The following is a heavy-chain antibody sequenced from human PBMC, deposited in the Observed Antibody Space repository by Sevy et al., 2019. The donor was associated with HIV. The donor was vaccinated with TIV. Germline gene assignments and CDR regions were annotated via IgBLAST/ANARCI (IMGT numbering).Heavy chain of an antibody. CDR3: AREGCTQPHDY. D-gene: IGHD2-8*01. Sequence: GGSLRLSCAASGFTFAKYSMSWVRQAPGKGLEWVSTFSFGCGRINYADSVKGRFTISKDDSKNTLFLQMNSLRAEDTATYFCAREGCTQPHDYWGQGTLVTVSS. CDR1: GFTFAKYS. V-gene: IGHV3-23*01. CDR2: FSFGCGRI. J-gene: IGHJ4*02.